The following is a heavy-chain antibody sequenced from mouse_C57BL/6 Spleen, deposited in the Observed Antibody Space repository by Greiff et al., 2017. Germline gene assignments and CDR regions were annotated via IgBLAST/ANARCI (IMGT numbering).Heavy chain of an antibody. D-gene: IGHD1-1*01. J-gene: IGHJ3*01. V-gene: IGHV1-53*01. CDR3: ARSEYYGSSDVAY. CDR2: INPSNGGT. Sequence: QVQLMQPGTELVKPGASVKLSCKASGYTFTSYWMHWVKQRPGQGLEWIGNINPSNGGTTYNEKFKSKATLTVDKSSSTAYMQLSSLTSEDAAVYYCARSEYYGSSDVAYWGQGALVTVSA. CDR1: GYTFTSYW.